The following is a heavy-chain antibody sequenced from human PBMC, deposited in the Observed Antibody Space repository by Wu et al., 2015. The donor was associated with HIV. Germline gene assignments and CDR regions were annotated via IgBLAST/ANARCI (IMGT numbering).Heavy chain of an antibody. D-gene: IGHD1-26*01. Sequence: QVHLVQSGAEVRKPGASVKVSCKASGYTFTTYDINWVRQATGHGLEWMGWMNPNSGNTGYAQKFQGRVTMTRNTSITTAYMGLSSLTSDDTAVYYCARGVWQELRSWGQGTLVTVSS. CDR3: ARGVWQELRS. J-gene: IGHJ4*02. V-gene: IGHV1-8*01. CDR2: MNPNSGNT. CDR1: GYTFTTYD.